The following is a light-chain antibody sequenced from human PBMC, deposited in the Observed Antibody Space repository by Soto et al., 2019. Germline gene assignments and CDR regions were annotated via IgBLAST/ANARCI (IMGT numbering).Light chain of an antibody. CDR1: QSVGRS. Sequence: IVMTQSPATLSVSPGERATLSCRASQSVGRSLAWYQQKPGQAPRLLIYGTSARATGIPATFSGSGSGTEFTLTISSLQSEDFAIYYCQQYGSSPPYTFGQGTKLEIK. CDR3: QQYGSSPPYT. CDR2: GTS. J-gene: IGKJ2*01. V-gene: IGKV3-15*01.